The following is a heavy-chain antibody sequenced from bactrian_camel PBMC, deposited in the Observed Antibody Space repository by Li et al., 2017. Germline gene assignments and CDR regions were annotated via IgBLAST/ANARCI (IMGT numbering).Heavy chain of an antibody. V-gene: IGHV3S10*01. CDR3: AATGYCYKRWFEDYRH. D-gene: IGHD2*01. Sequence: VQLVESGGGSVQAGGSLRLSCAASTSTYNRYCVRWYRQAPGKGREGVAIIDDDDRPHYADSVKDRFVITKDSTVTLQMNNLKPEDTATYYCAATGYCYKRWFEDYRHWGQGTQVTVS. CDR2: IDDDDRP. CDR1: TSTYNRYC. J-gene: IGHJ4*01.